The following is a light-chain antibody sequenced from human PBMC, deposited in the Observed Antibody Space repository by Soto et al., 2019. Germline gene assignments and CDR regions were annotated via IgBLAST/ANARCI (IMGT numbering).Light chain of an antibody. J-gene: IGKJ3*01. CDR3: QQRSNWPFT. V-gene: IGKV3-11*01. Sequence: EIVLTQSPATLSLSPGERATLSCRASQSVSSYLAWYQQKPGQAPRLLIYDASNRATGVPARFSGSGSGIDFPLTISSLEPEDFAVYYCQQRSNWPFTFGPGPKVDIK. CDR2: DAS. CDR1: QSVSSY.